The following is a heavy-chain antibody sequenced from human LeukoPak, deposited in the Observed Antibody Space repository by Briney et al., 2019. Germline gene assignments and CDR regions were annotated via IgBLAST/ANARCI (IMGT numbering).Heavy chain of an antibody. D-gene: IGHD1-26*01. CDR1: GFTFSSYG. Sequence: PGGSLRLSCAASGFTFSSYGMHWVRQAPGKGLEWVAVISYDGSNKYYADSVKGRFTISRDNSKNTLYLQMNSLRAEDTAVYYCARDQYEWELLLDYWGQGTLATVSS. J-gene: IGHJ4*02. CDR2: ISYDGSNK. CDR3: ARDQYEWELLLDY. V-gene: IGHV3-30*03.